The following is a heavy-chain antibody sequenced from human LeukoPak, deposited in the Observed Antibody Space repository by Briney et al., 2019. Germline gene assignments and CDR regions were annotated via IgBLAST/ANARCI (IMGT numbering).Heavy chain of an antibody. D-gene: IGHD4/OR15-4a*01. V-gene: IGHV3-33*01. J-gene: IGHJ6*02. Sequence: GGSLRLSCAASGFTFRSYGMEWVRQAPGKGLEWVAVIWNDGSNKKYADSVEGRFTISRDNSNNTLYLQMSSLRAEDTAVYFCARDRTLTTPSHYYGLDVWGQGTTVTVSS. CDR2: IWNDGSNK. CDR1: GFTFRSYG. CDR3: ARDRTLTTPSHYYGLDV.